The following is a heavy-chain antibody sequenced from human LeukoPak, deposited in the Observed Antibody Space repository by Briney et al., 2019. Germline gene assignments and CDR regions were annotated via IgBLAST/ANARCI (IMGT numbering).Heavy chain of an antibody. D-gene: IGHD6-6*01. Sequence: GASVKVSCKASGGTFSSYAISWVRQAPGQGLEWMGGIIPIFGTANYAQKFQGRVTITADESTSTAYMELSSLRSEGTAVYYCASATEYSRGGDYWGQGTLVTVSS. CDR3: ASATEYSRGGDY. CDR2: IIPIFGTA. CDR1: GGTFSSYA. J-gene: IGHJ4*02. V-gene: IGHV1-69*01.